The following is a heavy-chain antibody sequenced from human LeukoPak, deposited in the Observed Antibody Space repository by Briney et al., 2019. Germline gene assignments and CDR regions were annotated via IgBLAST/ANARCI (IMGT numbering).Heavy chain of an antibody. J-gene: IGHJ4*02. Sequence: GGSLRLSCAASGFTFSSYAMSWVRQAPGKGLEWVSGISGGGGSTYYADSVKGRFTISRDNSKNTLYLQMNSLRAEDTAVYYCAKGLYDFWSAIPGYFDYWGQGTLVTVPS. CDR1: GFTFSSYA. CDR2: ISGGGGST. D-gene: IGHD3-3*01. CDR3: AKGLYDFWSAIPGYFDY. V-gene: IGHV3-23*01.